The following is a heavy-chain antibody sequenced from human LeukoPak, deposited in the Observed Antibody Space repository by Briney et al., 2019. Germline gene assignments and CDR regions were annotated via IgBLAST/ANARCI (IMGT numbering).Heavy chain of an antibody. CDR1: GDSISSSGFY. J-gene: IGHJ4*02. CDR2: FYYGETT. V-gene: IGHV4-39*01. CDR3: ARHRPVDGIGD. Sequence: PSETLSLTCTVSGDSISSSGFYWGWIRQPPGKGLEWIGSFYYGETTFYSPSLKSRVTISIDASKSQFSLGLSSVTVADTAVYFCARHRPVDGIGDWGQGTLLTVSS. D-gene: IGHD5-24*01.